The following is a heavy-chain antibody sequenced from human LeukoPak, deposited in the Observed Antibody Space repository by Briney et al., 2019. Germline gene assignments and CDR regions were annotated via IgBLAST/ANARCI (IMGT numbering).Heavy chain of an antibody. J-gene: IGHJ4*02. V-gene: IGHV1-18*01. CDR1: GYTFTIYG. CDR3: ATSLPNYYGSGSYYPPPYFDY. CDR2: ISAYNGNT. Sequence: GASVKVSCKASGYTFTIYGISWVRRAPGQGLEWMGWISAYNGNTNYAQKLQGRVTMTTDTSTSTAYMELRSLRSDDTAVYYCATSLPNYYGSGSYYPPPYFDYWGQGTLVTVSS. D-gene: IGHD3-10*01.